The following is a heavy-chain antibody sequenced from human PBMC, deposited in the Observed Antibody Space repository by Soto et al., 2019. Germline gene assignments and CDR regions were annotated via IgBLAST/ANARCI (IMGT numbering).Heavy chain of an antibody. CDR2: ISGSGGST. CDR1: GFTFISYA. D-gene: IGHD4-17*01. V-gene: IGHV3-23*01. J-gene: IGHJ4*02. CDR3: ARDLGGTVTTQTYYFDY. Sequence: EVQLLESGGGLVQPGGSLRLSCAASGFTFISYAMSWVRQAPGKGLEWVSAISGSGGSTYYADSVKGRFTISRDNSKNTLYLQMNSLRAEDTAVYYCARDLGGTVTTQTYYFDYWGQGTLVTVSS.